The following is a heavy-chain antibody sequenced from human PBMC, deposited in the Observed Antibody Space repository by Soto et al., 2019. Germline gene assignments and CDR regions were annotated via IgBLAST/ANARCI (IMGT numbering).Heavy chain of an antibody. CDR1: GYTFTSYG. D-gene: IGHD3-16*01. J-gene: IGHJ6*02. V-gene: IGHV1-18*01. CDR2: ISAYNGNT. Sequence: ASVKGSCKASGYTFTSYGISWVRQAPGQGLEWMGWISAYNGNTNYAQKLQGRVTMTTDTSTSTAYMELRSLRSDDTAVSYCTRPQGLGVCRNYYCHYYWKDICGQG. CDR3: TRPQGLGVCRNYYCHYYWKDI.